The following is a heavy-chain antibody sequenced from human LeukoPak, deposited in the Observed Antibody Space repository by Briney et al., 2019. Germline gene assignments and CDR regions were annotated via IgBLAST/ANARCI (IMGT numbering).Heavy chain of an antibody. Sequence: SETLSLTCTVSGGSISRYYWAWIRQPPGKGLEWLGYIYYSGSTNYNPSLKSRVTISVDTSKNQFSLKLSSVTAADTAVYYCARDNFVAGPGAGAAGEVYNWFDPWGQGTLVTVSS. V-gene: IGHV4-59*12. CDR1: GGSISRYY. CDR2: IYYSGST. J-gene: IGHJ5*02. CDR3: ARDNFVAGPGAGAAGEVYNWFDP. D-gene: IGHD6-19*01.